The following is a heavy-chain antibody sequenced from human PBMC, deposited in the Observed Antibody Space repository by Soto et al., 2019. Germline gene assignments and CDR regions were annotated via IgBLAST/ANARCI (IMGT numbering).Heavy chain of an antibody. Sequence: SVKVSCKASGGTFSSYAISWVRQAPGQGLEWMGGIIPIFGTANYAQKFQGRVTITADESTSTAYMELSSLRSEDTAVYYCARDPQIAVDGYNWFDPWGQGTLVTVSS. V-gene: IGHV1-69*13. CDR2: IIPIFGTA. CDR1: GGTFSSYA. D-gene: IGHD6-19*01. CDR3: ARDPQIAVDGYNWFDP. J-gene: IGHJ5*02.